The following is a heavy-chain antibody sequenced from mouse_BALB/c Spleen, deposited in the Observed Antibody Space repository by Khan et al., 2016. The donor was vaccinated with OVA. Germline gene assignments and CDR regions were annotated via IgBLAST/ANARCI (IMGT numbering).Heavy chain of an antibody. CDR2: IRYDGNN. Sequence: EVKLLESGPGLVKPSQSLSLTCSVTGYSITSGYYWNWIRQFPGNKLEWMGYIRYDGNNNYSPSLKNRISITRDTSKNQFFLRLNSVTTDDIATYCCARDYFGSSWYFDVWGAGTTVTVSS. D-gene: IGHD1-1*01. V-gene: IGHV3-6*02. J-gene: IGHJ1*01. CDR1: GYSITSGYY. CDR3: ARDYFGSSWYFDV.